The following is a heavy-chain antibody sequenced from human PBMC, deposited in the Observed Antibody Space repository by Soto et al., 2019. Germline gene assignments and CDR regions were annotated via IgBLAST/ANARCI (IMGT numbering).Heavy chain of an antibody. J-gene: IGHJ4*02. CDR3: AREAIYYDGSGYYCSFFDY. CDR2: IYYSGST. D-gene: IGHD3-22*01. Sequence: QVQLQESGPGLVKPSETLSLTCTVSGGSVSSGSYYWSWIRQPPGKGLEWIGYIYYSGSTNYNPSLKSRVTISVDTSKNQFSLKLSSVTAADTAVYYCAREAIYYDGSGYYCSFFDYWGQGTLVTVSS. V-gene: IGHV4-61*01. CDR1: GGSVSSGSYY.